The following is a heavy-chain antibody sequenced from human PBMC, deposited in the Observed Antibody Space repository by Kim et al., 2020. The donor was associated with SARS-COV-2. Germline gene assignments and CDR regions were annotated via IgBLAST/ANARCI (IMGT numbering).Heavy chain of an antibody. Sequence: QKFQGRVTMTRDTSTSTVYMELSSLRSEDTAVYYCARDWGAVAGPDAFDIWGQGTMVTVSS. V-gene: IGHV1-46*01. D-gene: IGHD6-19*01. CDR3: ARDWGAVAGPDAFDI. J-gene: IGHJ3*02.